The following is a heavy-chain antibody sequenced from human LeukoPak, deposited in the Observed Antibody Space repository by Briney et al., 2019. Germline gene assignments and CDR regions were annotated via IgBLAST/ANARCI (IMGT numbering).Heavy chain of an antibody. CDR1: GGSISIGGYY. CDR3: ARGGYDSSGYFVPNFDY. CDR2: IYYSGST. Sequence: PSETLSLTCTVSGGSISIGGYYWSWIRQHPGKGLEWIGYIYYSGSTYYNPSLKTRVTISLDTSRNQFSLKLSSVTAADTAVYYCARGGYDSSGYFVPNFDYWGQGTLVTVSS. V-gene: IGHV4-31*03. D-gene: IGHD3-22*01. J-gene: IGHJ4*02.